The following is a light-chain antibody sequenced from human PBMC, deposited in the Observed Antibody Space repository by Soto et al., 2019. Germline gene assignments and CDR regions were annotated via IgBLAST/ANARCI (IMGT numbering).Light chain of an antibody. CDR3: QQYNNWPPIT. CDR2: GAS. V-gene: IGKV3-15*01. Sequence: VLTQSPATLSLAPGESATLACRASQTVSITYLTWYQQKPGQAPRLLIFGASTRATGIPARFSGSGSGTEFTLTISSLQSEDFAVYYCQQYNNWPPITFGQGTRLEIK. J-gene: IGKJ5*01. CDR1: QTVSITY.